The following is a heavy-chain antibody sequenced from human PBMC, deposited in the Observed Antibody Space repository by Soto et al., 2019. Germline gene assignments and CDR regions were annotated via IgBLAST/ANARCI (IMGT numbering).Heavy chain of an antibody. CDR2: IYYSGST. CDR3: AREGDSSGWDAFDI. J-gene: IGHJ3*02. CDR1: GGSISSGDYY. V-gene: IGHV4-30-4*01. Sequence: QVQLQESGPGLVKPSQTLSLTCTVSGGSISSGDYYWSWIRQPPGKGLEWIGYIYYSGSTYYNPSLKSRVTXXVXTXXNQFSLKLSSVTAADTAVYYCAREGDSSGWDAFDIWGQGTMVTVSS. D-gene: IGHD3-22*01.